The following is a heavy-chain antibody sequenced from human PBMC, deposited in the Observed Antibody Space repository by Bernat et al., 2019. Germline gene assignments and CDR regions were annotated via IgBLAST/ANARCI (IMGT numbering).Heavy chain of an antibody. CDR1: GFTFSSYA. D-gene: IGHD1-14*01. CDR3: ARIRRVRSLHYFDY. V-gene: IGHV3-23*04. CDR2: ISGGGGST. J-gene: IGHJ4*02. Sequence: EVQLVESGGGLVQPGGSLRLSCAASGFTFSSYARSWVRQAPGKGLEWVSAISGGGGSTYYADSVKGRFNISSDNSKNTLYLQMNSLRAEDTAVYYCARIRRVRSLHYFDYWGQGTLVTVSS.